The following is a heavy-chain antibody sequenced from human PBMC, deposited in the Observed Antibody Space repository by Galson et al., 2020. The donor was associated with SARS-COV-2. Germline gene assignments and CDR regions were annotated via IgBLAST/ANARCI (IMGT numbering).Heavy chain of an antibody. CDR2: ISYDGSNK. CDR1: GFTFSSYA. D-gene: IGHD1-26*01. V-gene: IGHV3-30-3*01. Sequence: GGSLRLSCAASGFTFSSYAMHWVRQAPGKGLEWVAVISYDGSNKYYADSVKGRFTISRDNSKNTLYLQMNSLRAEDTAVYYCARSHSGSYYSRLDYWGQGTLVTVSS. J-gene: IGHJ4*02. CDR3: ARSHSGSYYSRLDY.